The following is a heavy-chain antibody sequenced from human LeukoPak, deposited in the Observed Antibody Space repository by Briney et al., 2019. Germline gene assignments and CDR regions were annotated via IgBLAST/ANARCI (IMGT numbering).Heavy chain of an antibody. D-gene: IGHD3-10*01. J-gene: IGHJ4*02. CDR3: TITMVRGVITDPDY. CDR1: GYTLTELS. V-gene: IGHV1-24*01. Sequence: ASVKVSCKVSGYTLTELSMHWVRQAPGKGLEWMGGFDTEDGETIYAQKFQGRVTMTEDTSTDTAYMELSSLRSEDTAVYYCTITMVRGVITDPDYWGQGTLVTVSS. CDR2: FDTEDGET.